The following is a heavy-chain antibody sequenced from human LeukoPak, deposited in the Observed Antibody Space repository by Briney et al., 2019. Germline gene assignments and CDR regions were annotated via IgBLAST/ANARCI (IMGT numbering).Heavy chain of an antibody. CDR1: GFTFSSYA. V-gene: IGHV3-23*01. D-gene: IGHD3-3*01. CDR3: AKDQMAIFGVGPNPNWFDP. Sequence: GGSLRLSCAASGFTFSSYAMSWVRQAPGKGLEWVSGISGSGGTTYYADSVKGRFTISRDNSKNTLSLQMNSLRAEDTALYYCAKDQMAIFGVGPNPNWFDPWGQGTLVTVSS. J-gene: IGHJ5*02. CDR2: ISGSGGTT.